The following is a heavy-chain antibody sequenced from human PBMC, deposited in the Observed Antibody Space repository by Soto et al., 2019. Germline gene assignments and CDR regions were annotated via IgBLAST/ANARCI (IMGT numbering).Heavy chain of an antibody. CDR2: IKSKTDGGTT. CDR1: GFTFSNAW. D-gene: IGHD2-2*01. J-gene: IGHJ4*02. Sequence: EVQLVESGGGLVKPGGSLRLSCAASGFTFSNAWMSWVRQAPGKGLEWVGRIKSKTDGGTTDYAAPVKGRFTISRDDSKNTLYLQMNSRKTDDTAVYYCTTDLVVPALDYWGQGPLFTVSS. CDR3: TTDLVVPALDY. V-gene: IGHV3-15*01.